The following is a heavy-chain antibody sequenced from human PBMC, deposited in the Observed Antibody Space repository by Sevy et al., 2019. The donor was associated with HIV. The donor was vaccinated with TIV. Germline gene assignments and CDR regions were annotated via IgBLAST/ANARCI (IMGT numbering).Heavy chain of an antibody. CDR1: GGSISSYY. V-gene: IGHV4-59*01. Sequence: SETLSLTCTVSGGSISSYYWSWIRQPPGKGLEWIGYIYYSGSTNYNPSLKSRVTISVDTSKNQFSLKLSSVTAADTAVYYCVREGGYSRLDPWGQGTLVTVSS. CDR2: IYYSGST. J-gene: IGHJ5*02. D-gene: IGHD6-13*01. CDR3: VREGGYSRLDP.